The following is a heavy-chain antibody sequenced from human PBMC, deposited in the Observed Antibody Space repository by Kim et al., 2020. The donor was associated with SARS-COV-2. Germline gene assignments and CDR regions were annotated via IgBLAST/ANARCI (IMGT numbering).Heavy chain of an antibody. CDR3: ARMAIAVAGGFDY. J-gene: IGHJ4*02. D-gene: IGHD6-19*01. CDR2: IYHSGST. CDR1: GGSISSSNW. Sequence: SETLSLTCAVSGGSISSSNWWSWVRQPPGKGLEWIGEIYHSGSTNYNPSLKSRVTISVDKSKNQFSLKLSSVTAADTAVYYCARMAIAVAGGFDYWGQGTLVTVSS. V-gene: IGHV4-4*02.